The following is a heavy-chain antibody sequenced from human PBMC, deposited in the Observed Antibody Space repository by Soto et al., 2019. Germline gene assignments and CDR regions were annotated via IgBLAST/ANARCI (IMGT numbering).Heavy chain of an antibody. CDR3: ARDLGSTNYYLDY. J-gene: IGHJ4*02. D-gene: IGHD5-12*01. Sequence: SLRLSCAASGFTFNTYWMNWVRYVPGKGLEWVAVIWYDGSKTYYVASVKGRFTISRDDSKNTLYLQMNSLRAEDTAVYSCARDLGSTNYYLDYWGLGTLVTVSS. CDR1: GFTFNTYW. V-gene: IGHV3-33*08. CDR2: IWYDGSKT.